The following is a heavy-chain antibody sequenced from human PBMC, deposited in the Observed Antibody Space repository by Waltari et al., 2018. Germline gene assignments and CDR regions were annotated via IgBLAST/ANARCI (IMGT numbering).Heavy chain of an antibody. D-gene: IGHD3-22*01. J-gene: IGHJ3*02. V-gene: IGHV1-69*13. CDR2: IIPSFGTA. Sequence: QVQLVQSGAEVKKPGSSVKVSCKASGGTFSSYAISWVRKAPGQGLEWMGGIIPSFGTANYAQKFQGRVTITADESTSTADMELSSLRSEDTAVYYCARGPMIPGHLDAFDIWGQGTMVTVSS. CDR3: ARGPMIPGHLDAFDI. CDR1: GGTFSSYA.